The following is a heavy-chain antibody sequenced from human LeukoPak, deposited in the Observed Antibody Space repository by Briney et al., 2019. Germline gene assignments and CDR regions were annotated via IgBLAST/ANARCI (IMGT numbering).Heavy chain of an antibody. V-gene: IGHV1-69*05. D-gene: IGHD6-6*01. CDR2: IIPIFGTA. Sequence: SVKVSCKASGGTFSSYAISRVRQAPGQGLEWMGGIIPIFGTANYAQKFQGRVAITTDESTSTAYMELSSLRSEDTAVYYCARVGEAARPRYYYYMDVWGKGTTVTVSS. CDR1: GGTFSSYA. CDR3: ARVGEAARPRYYYYMDV. J-gene: IGHJ6*03.